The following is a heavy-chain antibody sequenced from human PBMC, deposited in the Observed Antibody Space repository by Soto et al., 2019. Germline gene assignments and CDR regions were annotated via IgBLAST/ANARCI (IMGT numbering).Heavy chain of an antibody. CDR2: IIPIFGTA. CDR3: ARVGSSNYYYGMDV. J-gene: IGHJ6*02. Sequence: ASVKVSCKASGGTFSSYAISWVRQAPGQGLEWMGGIIPIFGTANYAQKFQGRVTITADESTSTAYMELSSLRSEDTAVYYCARVGSSNYYYGMDVWGQGTTVTVSS. D-gene: IGHD6-6*01. V-gene: IGHV1-69*13. CDR1: GGTFSSYA.